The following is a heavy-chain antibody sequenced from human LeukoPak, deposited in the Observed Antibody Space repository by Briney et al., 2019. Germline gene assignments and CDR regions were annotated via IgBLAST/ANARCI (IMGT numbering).Heavy chain of an antibody. CDR1: GGTFSSYT. D-gene: IGHD3-3*01. Sequence: GASVKVSCKASGGTFSSYTISWVRQAPGQGLEWMGRIIPILGIANYAQKFQGRVTITADKSTSTAYMELSSLRSEDTAVYYCALSFGVVIMGYWGQGTLVTVSS. CDR3: ALSFGVVIMGY. V-gene: IGHV1-69*02. CDR2: IIPILGIA. J-gene: IGHJ4*02.